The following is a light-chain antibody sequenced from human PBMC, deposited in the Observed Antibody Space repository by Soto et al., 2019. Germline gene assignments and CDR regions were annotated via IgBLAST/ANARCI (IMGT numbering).Light chain of an antibody. CDR1: QSVSSSY. V-gene: IGKV3-15*01. Sequence: EIVLTQSPGTLSLSPGERATLSCRASQSVSSSYLAWYQQKPGQAPRLLIYGASTRATGIPARFSGSGSGTEFTLTISSLQSEDFAVYYCQQYNNWPLFTFGPGTKVDI. J-gene: IGKJ3*01. CDR3: QQYNNWPLFT. CDR2: GAS.